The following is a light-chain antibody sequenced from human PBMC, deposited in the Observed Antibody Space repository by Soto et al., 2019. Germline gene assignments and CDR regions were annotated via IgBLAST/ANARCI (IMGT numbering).Light chain of an antibody. CDR3: AAWDDSLSGVV. J-gene: IGLJ2*01. Sequence: QSVLTQPPSASGTPGQRVTISCSGRSSNIGDNYVYWYQQVPGTAPKLLIYRNNQRPSGVPDRFSASKSGTSASLAISGLRSEDEADYYWAAWDDSLSGVVFGGGTKVTVL. CDR2: RNN. V-gene: IGLV1-47*01. CDR1: SSNIGDNY.